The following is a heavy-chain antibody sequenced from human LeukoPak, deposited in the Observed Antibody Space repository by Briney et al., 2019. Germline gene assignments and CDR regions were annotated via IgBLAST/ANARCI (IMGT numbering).Heavy chain of an antibody. CDR2: TYYSGST. CDR1: GGSISSYS. J-gene: IGHJ4*02. CDR3: ARQHPAYYFDY. V-gene: IGHV4-59*01. Sequence: SETLSLTCTVSGGSISSYSWSWIRQPPGKGLEWIGYTYYSGSTNYNPSLKSRVTISVDTSKKQFSLKLSSVTAADTAVYYCARQHPAYYFDYWGQGTLVTVSS. D-gene: IGHD2-21*01.